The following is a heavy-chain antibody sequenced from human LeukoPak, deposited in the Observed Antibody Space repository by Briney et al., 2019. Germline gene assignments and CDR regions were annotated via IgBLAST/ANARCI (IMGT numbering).Heavy chain of an antibody. CDR1: GFTFSSYW. CDR3: ARASLTGDFPPAPYYYYYMDV. J-gene: IGHJ6*03. Sequence: PGGSLRLSCAASGFTFSSYWMSWVRQAPGKGLEWVANIKQDGSEKYYVDSVKGRFTISRDNAKNSLYLQMNSLRAEDTAVYYCARASLTGDFPPAPYYYYYMDVWGKGTTVTVSS. CDR2: IKQDGSEK. D-gene: IGHD7-27*01. V-gene: IGHV3-7*01.